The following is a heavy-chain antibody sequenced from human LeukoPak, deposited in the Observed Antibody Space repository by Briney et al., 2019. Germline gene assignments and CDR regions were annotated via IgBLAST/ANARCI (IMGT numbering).Heavy chain of an antibody. CDR2: ISGSGGST. Sequence: GGSLRLPCAASGFTFSNYAMSWVRQAPGKGLEWVSAISGSGGSTYYADSVKGRFTISRDNSKTTLYLQMNSLRAEDTAVYYCARHPGSSWYSHRDYWGQGTLVTVSS. V-gene: IGHV3-23*01. CDR3: ARHPGSSWYSHRDY. CDR1: GFTFSNYA. D-gene: IGHD6-13*01. J-gene: IGHJ4*02.